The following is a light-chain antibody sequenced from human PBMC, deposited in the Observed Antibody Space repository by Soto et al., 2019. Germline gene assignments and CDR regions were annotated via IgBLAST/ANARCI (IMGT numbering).Light chain of an antibody. V-gene: IGKV3-15*01. J-gene: IGKJ3*01. CDR3: QQYDDWPGVT. CDR2: DAS. Sequence: EIVMTQSPASLSVSPGERATLSCRASRRISKNLAWYQQKPGQSPRFLIYDASTRATGIPARFSGSGSGTDFTLTISSLQSEDSATYYCQQYDDWPGVTFGPGTKVEIK. CDR1: RRISKN.